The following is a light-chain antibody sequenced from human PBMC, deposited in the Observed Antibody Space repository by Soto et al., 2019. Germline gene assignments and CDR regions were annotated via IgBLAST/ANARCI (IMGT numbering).Light chain of an antibody. J-gene: IGKJ4*01. Sequence: EIVLTQSPATLSWSPGERATLSCRASQSVSSYLAWYQQKPGQAPRLLIYDASNRATGIPARFSGSGSGTDFTLTISSLEPEDFAVYYCQQRSNWPPLTFGGGTQVEIK. V-gene: IGKV3-11*01. CDR1: QSVSSY. CDR3: QQRSNWPPLT. CDR2: DAS.